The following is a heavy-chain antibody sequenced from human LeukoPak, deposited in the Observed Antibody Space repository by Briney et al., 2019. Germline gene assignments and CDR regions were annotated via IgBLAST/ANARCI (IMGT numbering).Heavy chain of an antibody. CDR3: ANPKASGHDPWGGLYDGFDV. CDR1: GFTFGTFA. J-gene: IGHJ3*01. Sequence: GGSLRLSCAASGFTFGTFAMNWVRQSPGKGLEWVSTISGSGSTTKYADSVKGRFTISRDNSKSTLYLQMNSLRVEDTAVYYCANPKASGHDPWGGLYDGFDVWGQGTMVTVSS. V-gene: IGHV3-23*01. CDR2: ISGSGSTT. D-gene: IGHD5-12*01.